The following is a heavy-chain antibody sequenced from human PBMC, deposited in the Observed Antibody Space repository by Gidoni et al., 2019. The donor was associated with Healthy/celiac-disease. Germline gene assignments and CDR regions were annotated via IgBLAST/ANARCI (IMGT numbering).Heavy chain of an antibody. D-gene: IGHD6-13*01. CDR3: AREVPDSSWFDP. V-gene: IGHV4-39*07. CDR1: GGSISSSSHY. CDR2: IYYSGST. Sequence: QLQLQESGPGLVKPSETLSLTCTVSGGSISSSSHYWGWIRQPPGKGLEGIGSIYYSGSTYYNPSIKSRVTISVDTSKNQFSLKLSSVTAADTAVYYCAREVPDSSWFDPWGQGTLVTVSS. J-gene: IGHJ5*02.